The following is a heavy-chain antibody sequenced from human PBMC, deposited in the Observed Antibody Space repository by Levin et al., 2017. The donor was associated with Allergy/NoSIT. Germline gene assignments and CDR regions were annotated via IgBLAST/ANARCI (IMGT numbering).Heavy chain of an antibody. CDR1: GFSFTDYN. D-gene: IGHD6-19*01. V-gene: IGHV3-21*01. CDR3: ASMAGYYMDV. J-gene: IGHJ6*03. Sequence: SGESLKISCAASGFSFTDYNLNWVRQAPGKGLEWVSSISSSGIYIYYADSVKGRFTISRDNARNSLYLQMNSLRAEDTAVYYCASMAGYYMDVWGKGTTVTVSS. CDR2: ISSSGIYI.